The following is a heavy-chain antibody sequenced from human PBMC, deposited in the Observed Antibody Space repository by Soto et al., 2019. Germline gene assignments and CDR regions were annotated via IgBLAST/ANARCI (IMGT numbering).Heavy chain of an antibody. CDR3: AKDGGRAYSDFDY. D-gene: IGHD5-18*01. Sequence: QVQLVESGGGVVQPGRSLRLSCAASGFSFSNYAMHWVRQAPGKGLEWVGVIWRDGRDDYYADSVKGRFTVSRDNSKNMLYLQINSLRAEDTAVYYCAKDGGRAYSDFDYWGQGTLVSVSS. CDR2: IWRDGRDD. J-gene: IGHJ4*02. CDR1: GFSFSNYA. V-gene: IGHV3-33*06.